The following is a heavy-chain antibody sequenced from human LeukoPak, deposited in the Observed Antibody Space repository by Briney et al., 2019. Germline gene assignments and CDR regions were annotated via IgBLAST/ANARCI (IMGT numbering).Heavy chain of an antibody. CDR2: INPNSGGT. Sequence: ASVKVSCKASGYTFTGYYMHWVRQAPGQGPEWMGWINPNSGGTNYAQKFQGRVTMTRDTSISTAYMELSRLRSDDTAVYYCARDLSSVVVPAAILGGPTDYWGQGTLVTVSS. V-gene: IGHV1-2*02. CDR3: ARDLSSVVVPAAILGGPTDY. J-gene: IGHJ4*02. D-gene: IGHD2-2*01. CDR1: GYTFTGYY.